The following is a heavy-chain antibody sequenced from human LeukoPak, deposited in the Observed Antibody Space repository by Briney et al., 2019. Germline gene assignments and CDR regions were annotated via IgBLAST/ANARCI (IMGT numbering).Heavy chain of an antibody. D-gene: IGHD6-19*01. CDR1: GFTLDDYA. V-gene: IGHV3-9*01. Sequence: GGSLRLSCAASGFTLDDYAMHWVRQAPGKGLEWVSGISWNSGSIGYADSVKGRFTISRDNAKNSLYLQMNSLRAEDTALYYCAKDIEYSSGWVAPGYWGQGTLVTVSS. J-gene: IGHJ4*02. CDR2: ISWNSGSI. CDR3: AKDIEYSSGWVAPGY.